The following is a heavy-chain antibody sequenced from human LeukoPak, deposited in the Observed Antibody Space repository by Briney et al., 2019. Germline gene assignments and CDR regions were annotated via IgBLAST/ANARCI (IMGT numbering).Heavy chain of an antibody. D-gene: IGHD3-3*01. J-gene: IGHJ4*02. V-gene: IGHV4-59*12. CDR3: ARIDFWSGYSFDY. Sequence: SETLSHTCTVGSISSYYWSWIRQPPGKGLEWIGYVYYSGSTDYNPALKSRVTISVDTSKNQFSLKLSSVTAADTAVYYCARIDFWSGYSFDYWGQGTLVTVSS. CDR2: VYYSGST. CDR1: SISSYY.